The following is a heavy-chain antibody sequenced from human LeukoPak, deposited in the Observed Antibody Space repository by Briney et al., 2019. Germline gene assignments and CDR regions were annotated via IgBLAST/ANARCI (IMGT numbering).Heavy chain of an antibody. CDR1: GYTFTGYY. D-gene: IGHD3-22*01. CDR2: INPNSGGT. J-gene: IGHJ4*02. Sequence: ASVKVSCKASGYTFTGYYMHWVRQAPGQGLEWMGWINPNSGGTNYAQKFQGRVTMTRDTSISTAYMELSRLRSDDTAVYYCARGAMIVVVIAGFDYWGQGTLVTVSS. V-gene: IGHV1-2*02. CDR3: ARGAMIVVVIAGFDY.